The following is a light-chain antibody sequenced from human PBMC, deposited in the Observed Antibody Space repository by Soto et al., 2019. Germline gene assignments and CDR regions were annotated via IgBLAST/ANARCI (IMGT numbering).Light chain of an antibody. J-gene: IGKJ1*01. V-gene: IGKV1-5*03. CDR2: KAS. Sequence: DIQMTQSPSTLSASVGDRVTITCRASQSISSWLAWYQQRPGKAPKLLIYKASSLQSGVPSRFSGRGSGTEYTLTITSLQPDDFETYYCQQYNNYLTFGQGTKVENK. CDR1: QSISSW. CDR3: QQYNNYLT.